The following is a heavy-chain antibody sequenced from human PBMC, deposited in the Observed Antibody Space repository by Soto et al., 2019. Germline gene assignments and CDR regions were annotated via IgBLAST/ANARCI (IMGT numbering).Heavy chain of an antibody. D-gene: IGHD3-22*01. V-gene: IGHV4-31*03. CDR3: ARDDYSDSRLKGFEP. Sequence: NPXETLSLPCTVSGGSISSDWYYWSWIRQHPGKGLEWIGYIYYSGSTYYNPSLKSRVTISVDTSKNQFSLKLSSVTAADTAVYYCARDDYSDSRLKGFEPWGQGTLVTVSS. CDR1: GGSISSDWYY. CDR2: IYYSGST. J-gene: IGHJ5*02.